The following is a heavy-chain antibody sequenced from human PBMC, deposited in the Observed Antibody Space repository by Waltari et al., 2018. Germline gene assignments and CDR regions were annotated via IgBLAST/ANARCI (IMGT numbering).Heavy chain of an antibody. CDR2: IYHSGST. Sequence: QVQLQESGPGLVKPSETLSLTCAVSGYSISSGYYWGWIRQPPGKGLEWIGSIYHSGSTYYNPSLKSRVTISVDTSKNQFSLKLSSVTAADTAVYYCVSAGMRDPITPHTSLDYWGQGTLVTVSS. CDR1: GYSISSGYY. CDR3: VSAGMRDPITPHTSLDY. V-gene: IGHV4-38-2*01. D-gene: IGHD6-13*01. J-gene: IGHJ4*02.